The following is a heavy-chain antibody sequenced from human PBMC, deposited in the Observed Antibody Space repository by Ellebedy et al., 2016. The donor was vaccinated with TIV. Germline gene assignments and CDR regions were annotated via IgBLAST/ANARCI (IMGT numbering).Heavy chain of an antibody. CDR2: MNPKSGNT. V-gene: IGHV1-8*01. Sequence: ASVKVSXXASGYTFTTYDINWVRQATGQGLEWMGWMNPKSGNTGYAQKFQGRVTMTRNTSISTVYMELSSLRSEDTAVYYCARGRVRGVPDFDYWGQGTLVTVSS. J-gene: IGHJ4*02. CDR3: ARGRVRGVPDFDY. D-gene: IGHD3-10*01. CDR1: GYTFTTYD.